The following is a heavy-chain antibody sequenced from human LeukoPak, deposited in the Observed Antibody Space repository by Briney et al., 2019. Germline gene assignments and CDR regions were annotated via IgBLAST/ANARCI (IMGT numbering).Heavy chain of an antibody. D-gene: IGHD6-13*01. CDR2: INHSGST. V-gene: IGHV4-34*01. J-gene: IGHJ4*02. CDR1: GGSFSGYY. CDR3: ARVAAAGYSSSFYFDY. Sequence: SETLSLTCAVYGGSFSGYYWSWIRQPPGKGLEWIGEINHSGSTYYNPSLKSRVTISVDTSKNQFSLKLSSVTAADTAVYYCARVAAAGYSSSFYFDYWGQGTLVTVS.